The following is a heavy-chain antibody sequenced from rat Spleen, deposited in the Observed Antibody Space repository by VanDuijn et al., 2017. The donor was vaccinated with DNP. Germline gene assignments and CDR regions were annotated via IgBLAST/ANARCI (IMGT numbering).Heavy chain of an antibody. CDR1: GLTFSHYG. D-gene: IGHD1-2*01. J-gene: IGHJ2*01. CDR2: ISSGGDSA. Sequence: EVQVVQSGGGLVQPGRSLKLSCVVSGLTFSHYGMAWVRQAPEEGLEWVATISSGGDSAYYRDSVKGRFTISRDNAKSTLYLQMDSLRSEDTATYYCATDSSYIYNYWGQGVMVTVSS. CDR3: ATDSSYIYNY. V-gene: IGHV5-19*01.